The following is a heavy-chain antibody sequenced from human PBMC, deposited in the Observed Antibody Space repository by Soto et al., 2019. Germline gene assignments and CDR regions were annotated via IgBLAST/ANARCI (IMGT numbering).Heavy chain of an antibody. J-gene: IGHJ4*02. V-gene: IGHV4-4*07. Sequence: SETLSLTCTVSGGSISDYFYWSWIRQPAGKGLEWIGRIYTDGDTKYNPSLRSRVTMSLDTSKNQFSLRLTSVTAADTAVYFCAREVRGGFTGIFDQWGEGSRVTVSS. D-gene: IGHD2-15*01. CDR1: GGSISDYFY. CDR3: AREVRGGFTGIFDQ. CDR2: IYTDGDT.